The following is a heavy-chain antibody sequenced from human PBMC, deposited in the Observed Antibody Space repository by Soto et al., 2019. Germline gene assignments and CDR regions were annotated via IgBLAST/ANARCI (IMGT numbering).Heavy chain of an antibody. D-gene: IGHD2-15*01. Sequence: GGSLRLSCAASGFTFSSYAMSWVRQAPGKGLEWVSAISGSGGSTYYADSVKGRFTISRDNSKNTLYLQMSSLRAEDTAVYYCEKVVEINYFDYWGQGTLVTVSS. J-gene: IGHJ4*02. CDR1: GFTFSSYA. CDR3: EKVVEINYFDY. CDR2: ISGSGGST. V-gene: IGHV3-23*01.